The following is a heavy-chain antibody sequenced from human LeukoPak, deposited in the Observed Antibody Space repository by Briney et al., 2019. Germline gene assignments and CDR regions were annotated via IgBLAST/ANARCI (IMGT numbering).Heavy chain of an antibody. CDR1: GDSVSSNSAA. V-gene: IGHV6-1*01. D-gene: IGHD2-8*01. CDR3: ASSLVYANDHYYYYYMDV. CDR2: TYYRSKWYN. J-gene: IGHJ6*03. Sequence: SQTLSLTCAISGDSVSSNSAAWNWIRQSPSRGLEWLGRTYYRSKWYNDYAVSVKSRITINPDTSKNQFSLQLNSVTPEDTAVYYCASSLVYANDHYYYYYMDVWGKGTTVTISS.